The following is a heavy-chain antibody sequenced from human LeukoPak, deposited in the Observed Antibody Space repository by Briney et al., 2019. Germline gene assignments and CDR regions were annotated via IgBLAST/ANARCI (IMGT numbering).Heavy chain of an antibody. D-gene: IGHD2-2*02. CDR1: GGSISSYY. CDR3: ARVVVPAAIGPDY. J-gene: IGHJ4*02. V-gene: IGHV4-59*12. Sequence: PSETLSLTCTVSGGSISSYYWSWIRQPPGKGLEWIGYIYYSGSTYYNPSLKSRVTISVDTSKNQFSLKLSSVTAADTAVYYCARVVVPAAIGPDYWGQGTLVTVSS. CDR2: IYYSGST.